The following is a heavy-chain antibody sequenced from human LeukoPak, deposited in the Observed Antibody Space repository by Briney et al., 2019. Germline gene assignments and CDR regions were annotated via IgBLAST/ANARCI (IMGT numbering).Heavy chain of an antibody. V-gene: IGHV3-21*01. CDR2: ISSSSSYM. CDR3: ARTERPVRYETILSHMDV. Sequence: GGSLRLSCAASGFSLRDYSMDWVRQAPGKGLEWVSSISSSSSYMYYADSMKGRFTISRDNAKNSLYLQLNSLRAEDTAVYYCARTERPVRYETILSHMDVWGKGTTVTVSS. CDR1: GFSLRDYS. J-gene: IGHJ6*03. D-gene: IGHD2/OR15-2a*01.